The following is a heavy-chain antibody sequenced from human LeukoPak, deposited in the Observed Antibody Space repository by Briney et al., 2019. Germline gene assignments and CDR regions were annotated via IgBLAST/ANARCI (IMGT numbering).Heavy chain of an antibody. V-gene: IGHV4-34*01. Sequence: SETLSLTCAVYGGSFSGYYWSWIRQPPGKGLEWIGEINHSGSTNYNPSLKSRVTISVDTSKNQFSLKLSSVTAADTAVYYCARGYYYGSGSYSRLYLTQYFQRWGQGTLVTVSS. CDR2: INHSGST. CDR3: ARGYYYGSGSYSRLYLTQYFQR. J-gene: IGHJ1*01. D-gene: IGHD3-10*01. CDR1: GGSFSGYY.